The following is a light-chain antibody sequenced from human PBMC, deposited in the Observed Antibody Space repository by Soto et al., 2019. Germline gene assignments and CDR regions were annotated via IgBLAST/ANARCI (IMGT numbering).Light chain of an antibody. J-gene: IGKJ1*01. CDR2: GAS. CDR1: QSVSSSY. V-gene: IGKV3-20*01. CDR3: QQYGSSPPWT. Sequence: EIVLTQSPGTLSLSPGERATLSCRASQSVSSSYLAWYQQKPGQAPRLLIYGASSRATGIPDRFSGSGSGTDFTLTISRLEPGDFAVYYCQQYGSSPPWTFGQGTMVEIK.